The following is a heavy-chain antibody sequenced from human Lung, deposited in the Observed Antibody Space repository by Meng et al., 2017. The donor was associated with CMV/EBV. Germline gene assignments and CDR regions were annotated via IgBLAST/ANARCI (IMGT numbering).Heavy chain of an antibody. CDR3: LRRSGGSV. D-gene: IGHD3-10*01. V-gene: IGHV4-4*02. CDR2: NPHRGSS. J-gene: IGHJ1*01. CDR1: GASSTNHNW. Sequence: QGQLRESGPALGKPSANLALTCGVSGASSTNHNWWAWVRQPPGKGLEWIGENPHRGSSAYNPSLKSRVSMSIDKSKNQFSLKLTSVTAADTAVYHCLRRSGGSVWGQGTLVTVSS.